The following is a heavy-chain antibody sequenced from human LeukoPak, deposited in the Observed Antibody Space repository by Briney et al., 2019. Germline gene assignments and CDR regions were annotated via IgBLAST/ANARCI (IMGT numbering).Heavy chain of an antibody. D-gene: IGHD3-22*01. V-gene: IGHV1-46*01. Sequence: GASVKVSCKASGYTFTSYYMHWVRQAPGQGLEWMGIINPSGGSTSYAQKFQGRVTMTRDTSTSTVYMELSSLRSEDTAVYYCARKSFGYYDSSGYYYPLDYWGQGTLVTVSS. J-gene: IGHJ4*02. CDR3: ARKSFGYYDSSGYYYPLDY. CDR2: INPSGGST. CDR1: GYTFTSYY.